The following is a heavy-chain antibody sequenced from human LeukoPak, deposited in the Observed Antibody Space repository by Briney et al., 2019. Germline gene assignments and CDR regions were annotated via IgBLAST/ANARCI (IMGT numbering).Heavy chain of an antibody. CDR1: GDSISNYY. CDR3: ARDLGLVRGVRD. Sequence: PSETLSLVCNVSGDSISNYYWNWIRQPPGKGLEWIGNIYYSGSTNYNPSLKSRVTILVDTSKNQVSLKLSSVTAADTAVYYCARDLGLVRGVRDWGQGTLVTVSS. V-gene: IGHV4-59*01. J-gene: IGHJ4*02. D-gene: IGHD3-10*01. CDR2: IYYSGST.